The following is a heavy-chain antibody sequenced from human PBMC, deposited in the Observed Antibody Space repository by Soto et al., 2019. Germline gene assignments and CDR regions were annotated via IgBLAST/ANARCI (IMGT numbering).Heavy chain of an antibody. CDR1: GFTFTSFA. CDR3: AKDAPWLARNFEP. D-gene: IGHD6-19*01. J-gene: IGHJ5*02. CDR2: ISNSGGLT. Sequence: EVQLLESGGALVQPGGSLRLSCAASGFTFTSFAMYWARRAPGKDLQWLSLISNSGGLTYYVDSVKGRYTISRDNSKNPLYTYVKCRRGDDTAVYFSAKDAPWLARNFEPWGHGTPVAVS. V-gene: IGHV3-23*01.